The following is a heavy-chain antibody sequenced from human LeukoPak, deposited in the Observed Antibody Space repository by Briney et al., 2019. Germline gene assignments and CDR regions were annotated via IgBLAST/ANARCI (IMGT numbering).Heavy chain of an antibody. CDR2: ISWNSGSI. CDR3: AKDITSYYYDSSGSLFDY. CDR1: GFTFDDYA. D-gene: IGHD3-22*01. V-gene: IGHV3-9*01. J-gene: IGHJ4*02. Sequence: QTGGSLRVSCAASGFTFDDYAMHWVRQAPGKGLEWVSGISWNSGSIGYADSVKGRFTISRDNAKNSLYLQMNSLRAEDTALYYCAKDITSYYYDSSGSLFDYWGQGTLVTVSS.